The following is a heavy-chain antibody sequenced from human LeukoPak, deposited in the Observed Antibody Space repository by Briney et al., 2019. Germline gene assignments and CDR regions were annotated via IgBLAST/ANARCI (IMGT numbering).Heavy chain of an antibody. V-gene: IGHV3-21*01. CDR1: GFTFSSYS. CDR2: ISSSSYI. CDR3: ARWEDIWSGTVPFDY. D-gene: IGHD3-3*01. J-gene: IGHJ4*02. Sequence: GGSLRLSCAASGFTFSSYSMNWVRQAPGRGLEWVSSISSSSYIYYADSVKGRFTISRDNAKNSLYLQMNSLRAEDTAVYYCARWEDIWSGTVPFDYWGQGTLVTVSS.